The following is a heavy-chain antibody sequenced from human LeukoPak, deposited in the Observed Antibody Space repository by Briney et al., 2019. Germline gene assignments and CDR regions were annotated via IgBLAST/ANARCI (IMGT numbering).Heavy chain of an antibody. D-gene: IGHD6-25*01. CDR2: IKQDGSKK. CDR1: GFPFSSYW. V-gene: IGHV3-7*03. Sequence: PGGSLRLSCVASGFPFSSYWMTWVRQAPGKGLEWVAHIKQDGSKKSYVDSVKGRFTISRDNAKNSLYLQLNSLRAEDTALYYCAKSWVKQRPQTYYYYGMDVWGQGTTVTVSS. J-gene: IGHJ6*02. CDR3: AKSWVKQRPQTYYYYGMDV.